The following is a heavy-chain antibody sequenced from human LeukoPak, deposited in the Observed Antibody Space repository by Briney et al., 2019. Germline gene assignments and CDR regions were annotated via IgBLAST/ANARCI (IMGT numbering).Heavy chain of an antibody. CDR2: ITRSGST. J-gene: IGHJ4*02. Sequence: GGSLRLSCAASGFTFSSYAMSWVRQAPGKGLEWVSVITRSGSTYYADSVKGRFTISRDNSKNTLYLQMNSLRAEDTAVYSCAKDAVAPGSGGDFFDYWGQGTLVTVSS. D-gene: IGHD3-10*01. CDR1: GFTFSSYA. CDR3: AKDAVAPGSGGDFFDY. V-gene: IGHV3-23*01.